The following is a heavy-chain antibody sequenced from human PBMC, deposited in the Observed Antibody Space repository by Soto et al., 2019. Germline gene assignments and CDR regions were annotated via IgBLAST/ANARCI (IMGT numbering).Heavy chain of an antibody. V-gene: IGHV4-4*07. J-gene: IGHJ5*02. CDR1: GGTISGYY. Sequence: SETLSLTCSVSGGTISGYYWTWIRQPAGKGLEWIGRIYSSGNTKYNPSLQSRVTMSLDASNNQFSLSLTSVTAADTAVYYCARGQRFSDWFDPWGQGTLVTVSS. CDR2: IYSSGNT. CDR3: ARGQRFSDWFDP. D-gene: IGHD3-3*01.